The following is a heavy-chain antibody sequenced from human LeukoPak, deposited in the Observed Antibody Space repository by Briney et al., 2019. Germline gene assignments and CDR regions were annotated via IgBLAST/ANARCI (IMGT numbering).Heavy chain of an antibody. CDR1: GGSISSYY. D-gene: IGHD4-17*01. CDR2: IYYSGST. Sequence: PSEALSLTCTVSGGSISSYYWSWIRQPPGKGLDWIGYIYYSGSTNYNPSLKSRVTISVDTSKNQFSLKLSSVTAADTAVYYCARAHDYGDYYFDYRGQGTLVTVSS. CDR3: ARAHDYGDYYFDY. V-gene: IGHV4-59*01. J-gene: IGHJ4*02.